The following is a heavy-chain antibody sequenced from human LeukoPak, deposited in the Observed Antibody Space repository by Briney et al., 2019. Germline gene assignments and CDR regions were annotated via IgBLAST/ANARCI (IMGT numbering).Heavy chain of an antibody. CDR3: AKDTSMVRGAHDY. CDR2: ISGSGGST. CDR1: GFTFSSYW. V-gene: IGHV3-23*01. D-gene: IGHD3-10*01. Sequence: GGSLRLSCAASGFTFSSYWMSWVRQAPGKGLEWVSAISGSGGSTYYADSVKGRFTISRDNSKNTLYLQMNSLRAEDTAVYYCAKDTSMVRGAHDYWGQGTLVTVSS. J-gene: IGHJ4*02.